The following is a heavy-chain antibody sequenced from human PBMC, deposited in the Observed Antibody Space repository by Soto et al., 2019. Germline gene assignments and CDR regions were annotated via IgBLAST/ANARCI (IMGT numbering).Heavy chain of an antibody. Sequence: ASVKVSCKASGYTFTSYAMHWVRQAPGQRFEWMGWINAGNGNTKYSQKFQGRVTITRDTSASTAYMELSSLRSEDTAVYYCAREARIAARMRYNWFDPWGQGTLVTVSS. CDR2: INAGNGNT. CDR3: AREARIAARMRYNWFDP. D-gene: IGHD6-6*01. CDR1: GYTFTSYA. J-gene: IGHJ5*02. V-gene: IGHV1-3*01.